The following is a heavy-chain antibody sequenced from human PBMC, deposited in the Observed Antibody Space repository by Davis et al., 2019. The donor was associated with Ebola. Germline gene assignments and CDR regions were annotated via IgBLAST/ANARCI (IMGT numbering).Heavy chain of an antibody. V-gene: IGHV3-7*01. Sequence: GESLKISCAASGFTFSGSWMSWLRQVPGKGLEWVANIRQDGNEKHYIDSVRGRFTISRDNAKNSLYLQMNSLRAEDTAVYYCARKRSFDYWGQGTLVTVSS. CDR2: IRQDGNEK. D-gene: IGHD6-25*01. CDR1: GFTFSGSW. CDR3: ARKRSFDY. J-gene: IGHJ4*02.